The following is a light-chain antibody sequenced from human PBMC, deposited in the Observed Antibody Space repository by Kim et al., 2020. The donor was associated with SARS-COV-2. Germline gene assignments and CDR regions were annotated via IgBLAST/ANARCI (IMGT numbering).Light chain of an antibody. CDR2: GAS. Sequence: EIVLTQSPGTLSLSPGERATLSCRASQSVSSSYLACYQQKPGQAPILLIYGASSRATGIPDSFSGSGSGTDFTLTISRLVPEDFAVDYCQQYGSSPPLTFGGGTKVDIK. V-gene: IGKV3-20*01. CDR3: QQYGSSPPLT. J-gene: IGKJ4*01. CDR1: QSVSSSY.